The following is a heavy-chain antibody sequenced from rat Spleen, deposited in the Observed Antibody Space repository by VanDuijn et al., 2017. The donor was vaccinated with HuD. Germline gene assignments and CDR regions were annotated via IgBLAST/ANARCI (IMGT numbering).Heavy chain of an antibody. J-gene: IGHJ2*01. D-gene: IGHD1-1*01. CDR1: GFSLTDYH. CDR3: ARYYSGFDY. V-gene: IGHV2-43*01. CDR2: IWTGGTT. Sequence: QVQLKESGPGLVQPSQTLSLACTVSGFSLTDYHVHWVRQPSGKDLEWMGVIWTGGTTEYNSALKSRLSISRETSKSQVLLKMNSLQTEDTAMYFCARYYSGFDYWGQGVMVTVSS.